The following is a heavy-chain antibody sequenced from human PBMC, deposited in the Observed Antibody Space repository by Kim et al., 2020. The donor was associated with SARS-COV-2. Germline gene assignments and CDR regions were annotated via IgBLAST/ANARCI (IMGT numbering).Heavy chain of an antibody. CDR2: IWSDGSRT. V-gene: IGHV3-33*01. J-gene: IGHJ4*02. D-gene: IGHD1-7*01. CDR3: ARGGELDGPRDY. CDR1: GFTFSNYG. Sequence: GGSLRLSCAASGFTFSNYGMHWVRQAPGKGLEWVAVIWSDGSRTYYTDSVKGRFSIFRDNSKNTLHLQMNSLTVDDSGVYYCARGGELDGPRDYWGQGTRVTVSS.